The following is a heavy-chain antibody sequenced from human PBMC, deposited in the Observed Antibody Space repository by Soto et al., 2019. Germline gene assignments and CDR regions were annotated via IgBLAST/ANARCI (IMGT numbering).Heavy chain of an antibody. CDR3: AMDDILGPPDYFDS. Sequence: GGSLRLSCVASGFTFSSTIFPWVRQAPGKGLEWVAVMSCDGSLKFYTDSVKGRFTISRDNSKNTLYLQMNNLRPEDTAIYYCAMDDILGPPDYFDSWGRGTLVTVSS. V-gene: IGHV3-30-3*01. CDR2: MSCDGSLK. J-gene: IGHJ4*02. D-gene: IGHD2-2*03. CDR1: GFTFSSTI.